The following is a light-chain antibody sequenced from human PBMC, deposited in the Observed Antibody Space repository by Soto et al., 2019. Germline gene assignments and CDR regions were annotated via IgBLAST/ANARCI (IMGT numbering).Light chain of an antibody. V-gene: IGKV3-20*01. CDR3: QQYISTPWT. Sequence: EIVLTQSPGTLSLSPGERATLSCRASQRVSSSSLAWYQQKPGQAPRLLMYGASSRAIGIPDRFSGSGSGSGTDFTLTISRLEPEDFAVYYCQQYISTPWTFGQGTKVEVK. J-gene: IGKJ1*01. CDR2: GAS. CDR1: QRVSSSS.